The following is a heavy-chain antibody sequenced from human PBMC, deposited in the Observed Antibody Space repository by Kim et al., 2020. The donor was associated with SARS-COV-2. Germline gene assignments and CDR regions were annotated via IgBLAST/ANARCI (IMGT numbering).Heavy chain of an antibody. D-gene: IGHD6-13*01. Sequence: SVKVSCKASGGTFSSYAISWVRQAPGQGLEWMGGIIPIFGTANYAQKFQGRVTITADESTSTAYMELSSLRSEDTAVYYCARTQYSSSWVDYWGQGTLVTVSS. J-gene: IGHJ4*02. V-gene: IGHV1-69*13. CDR3: ARTQYSSSWVDY. CDR2: IIPIFGTA. CDR1: GGTFSSYA.